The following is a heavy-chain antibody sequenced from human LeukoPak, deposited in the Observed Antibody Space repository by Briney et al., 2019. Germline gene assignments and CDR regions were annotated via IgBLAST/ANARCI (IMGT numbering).Heavy chain of an antibody. V-gene: IGHV4-39*07. J-gene: IGHJ6*03. D-gene: IGHD2-21*02. CDR1: GGSILSSSYY. Sequence: SSETLSLTCTVSGGSILSSSYYWGWIRQPPGKGLEWIGSIHSSGSTYYNPPLKSRVTISLDKSKNQFSLKLSSVTAADTAMYYCARVEYGDSGNKYYYYMDVWGKGTTVTVSS. CDR2: IHSSGST. CDR3: ARVEYGDSGNKYYYYMDV.